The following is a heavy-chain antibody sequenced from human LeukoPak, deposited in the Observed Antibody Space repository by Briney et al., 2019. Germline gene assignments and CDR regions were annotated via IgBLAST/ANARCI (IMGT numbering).Heavy chain of an antibody. CDR1: GYTFTGYY. D-gene: IGHD3-22*01. V-gene: IGHV1-2*02. CDR2: INPNSGGT. CDR3: ARVRPDSSGYFDY. J-gene: IGHJ4*02. Sequence: ASVKVSCKASGYTFTGYYMHWVRQPPGQGLEWMGWINPNSGGTNYAQKFQGRVTMTRDTSISTAYMELSRLRSDDTAVYYCARVRPDSSGYFDYWGQGTLVTVSS.